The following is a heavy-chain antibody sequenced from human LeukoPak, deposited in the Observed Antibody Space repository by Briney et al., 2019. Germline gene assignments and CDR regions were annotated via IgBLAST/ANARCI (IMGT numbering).Heavy chain of an antibody. Sequence: SETLSLTCTVSGGSISSYYWSWIRQPPGKGLEWIGYIYYSGSTNYNPSLKSRVTISVDTSKNQFSLKLSSVTAADTAVYYCATQGIRDIRSGYYTPDYWGQGTLVTVSS. V-gene: IGHV4-59*12. D-gene: IGHD3-3*01. J-gene: IGHJ4*02. CDR3: ATQGIRDIRSGYYTPDY. CDR2: IYYSGST. CDR1: GGSISSYY.